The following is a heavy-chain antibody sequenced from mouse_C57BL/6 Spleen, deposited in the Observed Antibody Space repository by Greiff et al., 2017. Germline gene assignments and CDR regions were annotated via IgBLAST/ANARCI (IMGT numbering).Heavy chain of an antibody. CDR2: IYPGSGST. CDR3: ARGGGYYIFDY. V-gene: IGHV1-55*01. CDR1: GYTFTSYW. Sequence: QVHVKQPGAELVKPGASVKMSCKASGYTFTSYWITWVKQRPGQGLEWIGDIYPGSGSTNYNEKFKSKATLTVDTSSSTAYMQLSSLTSEDSAVYYCARGGGYYIFDYWGQGTTLTVAS. D-gene: IGHD2-3*01. J-gene: IGHJ2*01.